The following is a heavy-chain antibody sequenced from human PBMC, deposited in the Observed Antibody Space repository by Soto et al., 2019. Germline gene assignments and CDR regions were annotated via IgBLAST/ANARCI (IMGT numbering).Heavy chain of an antibody. CDR3: ARGIAVAGTSKYYYYYYGMDV. Sequence: GGSLRLSCAASGFTFSSYAMSWVRQAPGKGLEWVSGISGSGGSTYYADSVKGRFTISRDNSKNRLYLQMNSLRAEDTAVYYCARGIAVAGTSKYYYYYYGMDVWGQGTTVTV. CDR1: GFTFSSYA. V-gene: IGHV3-23*01. CDR2: ISGSGGST. D-gene: IGHD6-19*01. J-gene: IGHJ6*02.